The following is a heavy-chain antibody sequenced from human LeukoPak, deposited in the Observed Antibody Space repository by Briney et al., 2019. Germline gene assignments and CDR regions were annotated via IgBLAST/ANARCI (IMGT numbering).Heavy chain of an antibody. Sequence: HTGGSLRLSCAASGFTLFNYWMSWVRQAPGKGLEWVANIKQDGSETYYVDSVKGRFTISRDNARSSLFLQMTSLRAEDTAIYYCARGGCSSTRCFAGFFDYWGQGTLVTVSS. CDR3: ARGGCSSTRCFAGFFDY. J-gene: IGHJ4*02. CDR1: GFTLFNYW. D-gene: IGHD2-2*01. CDR2: IKQDGSET. V-gene: IGHV3-7*04.